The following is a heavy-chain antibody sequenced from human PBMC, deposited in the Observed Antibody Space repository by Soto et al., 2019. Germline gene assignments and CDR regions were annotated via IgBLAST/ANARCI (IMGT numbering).Heavy chain of an antibody. CDR2: VHPHDADT. J-gene: IGHJ5*02. CDR1: GYTFTQNW. V-gene: IGHV5-51*01. CDR3: ERHSGGSGEAT. Sequence: EVQLVQSGAELKKPGESLKISCQAFGYTFTQNWIGWVRQMPGKGLEWIGIVHPHDADTRYNPSFEGQVIISADRTTNTAFLQWSSLRTSDTAMYYCERHSGGSGEATWGQGTQVTVSS. D-gene: IGHD3-3*01.